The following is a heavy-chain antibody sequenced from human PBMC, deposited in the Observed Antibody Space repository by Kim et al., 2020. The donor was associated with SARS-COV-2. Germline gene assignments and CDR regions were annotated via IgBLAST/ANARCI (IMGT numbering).Heavy chain of an antibody. V-gene: IGHV1-24*01. D-gene: IGHD3-10*01. Sequence: ASVKVSCKVSGYTLTELSMHWVRQAPGKGLEWMGGFDPEDGETIYAQKFQGRVTMTEDTSTDTAYMELSSLRSEDTAVYYCATRPTMHYYGSGRKIPGSRRQNYYYYGMDVWGQGTTVTVSS. CDR3: ATRPTMHYYGSGRKIPGSRRQNYYYYGMDV. J-gene: IGHJ6*02. CDR1: GYTLTELS. CDR2: FDPEDGET.